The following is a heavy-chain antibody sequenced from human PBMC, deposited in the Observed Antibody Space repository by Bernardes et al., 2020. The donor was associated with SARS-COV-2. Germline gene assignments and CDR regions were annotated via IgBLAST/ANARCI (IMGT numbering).Heavy chain of an antibody. Sequence: SLRLSCAASGFTFTAHWMHWVRQAPGEGLVWVSRISTDGRSAYYADSVKGRFTISRDNTKNTLYLQMNGLRAEDTALYYCVRGPSDGHGRFEYWGQGTLGTVSS. V-gene: IGHV3-74*01. CDR1: GFTFTAHW. J-gene: IGHJ4*02. CDR3: VRGPSDGHGRFEY. CDR2: ISTDGRSA.